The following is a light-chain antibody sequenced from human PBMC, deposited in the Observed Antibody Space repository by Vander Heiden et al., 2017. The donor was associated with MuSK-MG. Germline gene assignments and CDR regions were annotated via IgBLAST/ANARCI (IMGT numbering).Light chain of an antibody. CDR1: QSVSSSY. Sequence: ELVLTQSPGTLSLSPGERATLSCRASQSVSSSYLAWYQQKPGQAPRLLIYGASSRATGIPDRFSGSGSGTDFTLTISRLEPEDFAVYYCQQDGSSSWTFGQGTKVKIK. V-gene: IGKV3-20*01. J-gene: IGKJ1*01. CDR2: GAS. CDR3: QQDGSSSWT.